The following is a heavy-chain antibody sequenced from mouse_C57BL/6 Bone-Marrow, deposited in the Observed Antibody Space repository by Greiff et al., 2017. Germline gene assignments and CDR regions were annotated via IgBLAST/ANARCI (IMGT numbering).Heavy chain of an antibody. CDR2: IDPNSGGT. CDR1: GSPFTSSW. V-gene: IGHV1-72*01. D-gene: IGHD2-1*01. Sequence: VQLQQPGAELVKPGASVKLSCKASGSPFTSSWMPWVKQRPGRGLEWIGRIDPNSGGTKYNEKFKSKATLTVAKPSSTAYMQLSSLTSEDSAVYYCAHGNYFYWYFAVWGTGTTVTVSS. CDR3: AHGNYFYWYFAV. J-gene: IGHJ1*03.